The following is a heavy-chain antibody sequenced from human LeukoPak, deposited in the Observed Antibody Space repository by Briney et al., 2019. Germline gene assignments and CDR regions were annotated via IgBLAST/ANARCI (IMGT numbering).Heavy chain of an antibody. CDR2: IIPIFGTA. D-gene: IGHD1-7*01. CDR3: ARDNYAGANWFDP. Sequence: SVKVSCKASGGTFSSYAISWVRQAPGQGLEWMGGIIPIFGTANYAQKFQGRVTITTDESTSTAYMELSSLRSEDTAVYYCARDNYAGANWFDPWRQGTLVTVSP. CDR1: GGTFSSYA. J-gene: IGHJ5*02. V-gene: IGHV1-69*05.